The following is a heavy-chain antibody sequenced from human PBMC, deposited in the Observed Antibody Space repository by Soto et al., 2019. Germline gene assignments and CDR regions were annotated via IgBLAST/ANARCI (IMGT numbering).Heavy chain of an antibody. J-gene: IGHJ4*02. V-gene: IGHV3-23*01. CDR1: GFTFSSFA. Sequence: GSLRLSCTASGFTFSSFALGWVRQAPGRELEWVSTISGDSGKTNYAESVKGRFSISRDNSKNTVYLQLDSLRAEDTAVYFCAKLGFVLMELYYFHHWGQGTVVTVSS. CDR2: ISGDSGKT. CDR3: AKLGFVLMELYYFHH. D-gene: IGHD2-8*01.